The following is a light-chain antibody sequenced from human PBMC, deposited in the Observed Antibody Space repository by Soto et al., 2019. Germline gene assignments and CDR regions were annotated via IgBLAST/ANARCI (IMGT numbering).Light chain of an antibody. J-gene: IGKJ4*01. CDR2: VAS. V-gene: IGKV1-39*01. CDR3: QQRYSVPPT. CDR1: QSISNY. Sequence: DIQMTQSPSSLSASLGDRVTITCRASQSISNYLNWYQQKPGKAPNLLISVASTLNSGVPSRFSGGGAGTDFTLIIISLQPEDRVTDYCQQRYSVPPTFGGGTKVSIK.